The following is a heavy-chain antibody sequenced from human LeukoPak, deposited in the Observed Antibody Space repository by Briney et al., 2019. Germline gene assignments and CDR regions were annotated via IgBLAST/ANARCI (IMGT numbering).Heavy chain of an antibody. Sequence: GGSLRLSCAASRFTFSSYTMNWVRQVPGKGLEWVSYISSSSSTIYYADSVKGRFTISRDNAKNPLYLQMNSLRAEDTAVYYCASATSGYQSFDHWGQGTLVTVSS. J-gene: IGHJ4*02. CDR2: ISSSSSTI. V-gene: IGHV3-48*01. D-gene: IGHD3-22*01. CDR3: ASATSGYQSFDH. CDR1: RFTFSSYT.